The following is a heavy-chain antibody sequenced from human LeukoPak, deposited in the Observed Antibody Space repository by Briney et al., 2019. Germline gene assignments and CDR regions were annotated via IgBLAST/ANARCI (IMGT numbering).Heavy chain of an antibody. CDR3: ARRADYYDSSGPGPFDY. Sequence: SETLSLTCTVSGDSISSSTYYWGWIRQPPGKGLEWVGSTSYSRSTYYNPSLKSRVTISVDTSKNQFSLKLTSVTAADTAVYYCARRADYYDSSGPGPFDYWGQGTLVTVSS. V-gene: IGHV4-39*01. D-gene: IGHD3-22*01. CDR2: TSYSRST. CDR1: GDSISSSTYY. J-gene: IGHJ4*02.